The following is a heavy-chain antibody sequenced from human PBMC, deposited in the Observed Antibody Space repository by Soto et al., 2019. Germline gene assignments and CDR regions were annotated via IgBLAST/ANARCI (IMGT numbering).Heavy chain of an antibody. Sequence: QVQLVESGGGVVQPGRSLRLSCAASGFTFSSYGMHWVRQAPGKGLEWVAVIWYDGSNKYYADSVKGRFTISRDNSKNTLYLQMNSLRAEDTAVYYCARDQDVFGGGGAIEWGQGTLVTVSS. V-gene: IGHV3-33*01. D-gene: IGHD3-10*02. CDR2: IWYDGSNK. CDR3: ARDQDVFGGGGAIE. J-gene: IGHJ4*02. CDR1: GFTFSSYG.